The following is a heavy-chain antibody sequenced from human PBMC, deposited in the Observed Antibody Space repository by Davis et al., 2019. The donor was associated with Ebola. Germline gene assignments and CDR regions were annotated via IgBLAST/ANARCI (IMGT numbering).Heavy chain of an antibody. CDR3: ARAQFPTTSDH. Sequence: ASVKVSCKASGYTFTSYGITWVRQAPGQGLEWMGWISAYLGNTNYAQKLQGRVTITTDTSTSTAYMEVGSLKSDDTAVYYCARAQFPTTSDHWGQGTLVTVSS. J-gene: IGHJ4*02. V-gene: IGHV1-18*01. CDR2: ISAYLGNT. D-gene: IGHD1-1*01. CDR1: GYTFTSYG.